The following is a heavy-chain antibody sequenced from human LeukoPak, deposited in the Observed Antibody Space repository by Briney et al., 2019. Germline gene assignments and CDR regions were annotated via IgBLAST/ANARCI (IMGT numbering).Heavy chain of an antibody. Sequence: GGSLRLSCEASGVTFSSYAMSWVRQAPGKGLEWVSAISGSGGSTYYADSVKGRFTISRDNSKNTLYLQMNSLRAEDTAVYYCAKDISITIFGVVTYYFDYWGQGTLVTVSS. CDR2: ISGSGGST. J-gene: IGHJ4*02. D-gene: IGHD3-3*01. CDR3: AKDISITIFGVVTYYFDY. V-gene: IGHV3-23*01. CDR1: GVTFSSYA.